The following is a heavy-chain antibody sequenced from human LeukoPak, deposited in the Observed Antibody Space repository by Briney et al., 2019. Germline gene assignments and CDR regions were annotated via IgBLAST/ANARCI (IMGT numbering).Heavy chain of an antibody. V-gene: IGHV4-39*01. Sequence: SETLSLTCTVSNGSISSSSYYWGWIRQPPGKGLEWIGSIYYSGRTYYNASLKSRVTISLDTSKNQFCLKLSSVTAADTAVYYCALGNIVVVPAGGYYFDYWGQGTLVTVSS. CDR1: NGSISSSSYY. J-gene: IGHJ4*02. CDR2: IYYSGRT. CDR3: ALGNIVVVPAGGYYFDY. D-gene: IGHD2-2*01.